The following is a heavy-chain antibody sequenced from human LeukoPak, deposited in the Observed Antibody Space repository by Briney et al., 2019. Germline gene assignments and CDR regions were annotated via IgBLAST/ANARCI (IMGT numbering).Heavy chain of an antibody. V-gene: IGHV3-74*01. Sequence: GGSLRLSCAASGFTFSSYWMHWVRQAPGKGLVWVSRINSDGSSTSYADSVKGRFTISRDNAKNSLYLQMNSLRAEDTAVYYCARGGSCEQDAFDTWGQGTMVTVSS. CDR2: INSDGSST. CDR3: ARGGSCEQDAFDT. CDR1: GFTFSSYW. D-gene: IGHD1-26*01. J-gene: IGHJ3*02.